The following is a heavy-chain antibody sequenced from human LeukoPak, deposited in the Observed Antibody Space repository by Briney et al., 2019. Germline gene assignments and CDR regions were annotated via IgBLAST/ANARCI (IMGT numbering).Heavy chain of an antibody. V-gene: IGHV4-30-4*08. CDR2: MHYSGNT. CDR1: GGSITSGDYY. J-gene: IGHJ5*02. CDR3: ARHLSGSSWFDP. D-gene: IGHD1-26*01. Sequence: SETLSLPCTVSGGSITSGDYYWTWIRQPPENGLEWYGYMHYSGNTYYNPSLKSRLTISVDTSKNQFSLKMSSVTAADTAVYYCARHLSGSSWFDPWGQGTLVTVSS.